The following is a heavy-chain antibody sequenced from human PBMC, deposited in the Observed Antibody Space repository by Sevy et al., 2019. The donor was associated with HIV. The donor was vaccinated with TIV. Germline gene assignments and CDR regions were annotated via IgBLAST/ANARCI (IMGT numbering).Heavy chain of an antibody. CDR1: GFTFSTST. CDR3: VRDGWNY. J-gene: IGHJ4*02. V-gene: IGHV3-21*01. CDR2: MTSSGSYI. Sequence: GGSLRLSCEASGFTFSTSTMNWVRQAPGKGLEWVSLMTSSGSYILYADSVKGRFTISRDNAKNSVFLQMNSLRVEDTAVYYCVRDGWNYWGQGTLVTVSS. D-gene: IGHD2-15*01.